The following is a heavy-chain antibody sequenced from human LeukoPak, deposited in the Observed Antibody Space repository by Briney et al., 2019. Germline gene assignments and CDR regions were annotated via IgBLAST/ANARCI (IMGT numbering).Heavy chain of an antibody. CDR2: ISAYNGNT. CDR3: ARDGAVGGYWYFDL. V-gene: IGHV1-18*01. Sequence: GASVKVSCKASGYTFTSYGISWVRPAPGQGLEWMGRISAYNGNTNYAQKLQGRVTMTTDTSTSTAYMELRSLRSDDTAVYYCARDGAVGGYWYFDLWGRGTLVTVSS. D-gene: IGHD3-16*01. J-gene: IGHJ2*01. CDR1: GYTFTSYG.